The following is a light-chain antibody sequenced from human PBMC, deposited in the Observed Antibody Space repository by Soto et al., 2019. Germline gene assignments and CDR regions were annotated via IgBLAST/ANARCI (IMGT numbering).Light chain of an antibody. CDR3: QQYGSSLYT. CDR2: GVS. V-gene: IGKV3-15*01. CDR1: QSVSSN. Sequence: EIVMTQSPATLSVSPGERATLSCRASQSVSSNLAWYQQKPGQAPRLLIYGVSTRATGIPARFSGSGSGTEFTLTISSLQSEDFAVYYCQQYGSSLYTFGQGTKLEIK. J-gene: IGKJ2*01.